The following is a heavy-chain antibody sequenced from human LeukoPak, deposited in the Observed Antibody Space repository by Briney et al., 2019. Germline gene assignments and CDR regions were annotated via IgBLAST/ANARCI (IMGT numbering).Heavy chain of an antibody. CDR2: ITGGNGNT. J-gene: IGHJ4*02. Sequence: ASVKVSCKASGYTFTNYAISWVRQAPGQGLEWMGWITGGNGNTKYAQKLQGRVTMTTDTSTSTAYMELGSLRSDDTAVYYCARDWGSSSSPYDYWGQGTLVTVSS. CDR1: GYTFTNYA. D-gene: IGHD6-13*01. CDR3: ARDWGSSSSPYDY. V-gene: IGHV1-18*04.